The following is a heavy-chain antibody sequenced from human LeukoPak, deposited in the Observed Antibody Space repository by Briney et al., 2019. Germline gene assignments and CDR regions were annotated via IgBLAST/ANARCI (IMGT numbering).Heavy chain of an antibody. J-gene: IGHJ5*01. D-gene: IGHD2-2*01. Sequence: GGSLRLSCVVSGFTFSSYDMSWVRQAPGKGLEWVSGISGSGGSTYYAGSVKGRFTISRDNSKKTLYMQMNSLRAEDTAVYYCAKDRHAPGRYCSSTTCFPFDSWGQGPLVTVSS. CDR2: ISGSGGST. CDR3: AKDRHAPGRYCSSTTCFPFDS. CDR1: GFTFSSYD. V-gene: IGHV3-23*01.